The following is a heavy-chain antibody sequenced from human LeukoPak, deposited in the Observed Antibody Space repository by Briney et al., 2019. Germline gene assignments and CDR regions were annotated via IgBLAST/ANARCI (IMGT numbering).Heavy chain of an antibody. J-gene: IGHJ5*02. CDR1: GYTFTKYD. D-gene: IGHD3-22*01. CDR2: MNPNRGNT. V-gene: IGHV1-8*01. Sequence: ASVTVSFKASGYTFTKYDINWVRQATGQGLEWMGWMNPNRGNTGYTQKFQGRVTMTRNTSISTAYMELSSLGSEDTAVYYCARQDSSGYMPWGQGTLVTVSS. CDR3: ARQDSSGYMP.